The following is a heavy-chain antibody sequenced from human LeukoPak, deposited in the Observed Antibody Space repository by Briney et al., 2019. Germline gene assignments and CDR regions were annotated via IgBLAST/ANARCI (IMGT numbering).Heavy chain of an antibody. CDR2: ISSSSSYI. J-gene: IGHJ4*02. Sequence: GGSLRLSCAASGFTFSSYSMNWVRQAPGMGLEWVSSISSSSSYIYYADSVKGRFTISRDNAKNSLYLQMNSLRAEDTAVYYCASELLWFGELYLDYWGPGTLVTVSS. CDR3: ASELLWFGELYLDY. V-gene: IGHV3-21*01. D-gene: IGHD3-10*01. CDR1: GFTFSSYS.